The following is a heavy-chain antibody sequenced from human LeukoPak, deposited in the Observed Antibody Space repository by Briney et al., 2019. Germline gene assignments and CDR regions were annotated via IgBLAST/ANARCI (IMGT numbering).Heavy chain of an antibody. J-gene: IGHJ4*02. V-gene: IGHV4-34*01. CDR1: GGSFSDFY. D-gene: IGHD5-24*01. CDR2: IKHGGFT. CDR3: ARSLGEGYPDY. Sequence: SETLSLTCAVHGGSFSDFYWTWMRQPPGKELEWIGEIKHGGFTSYHPSLRSRVTMSEDTSSNQFSLNLTSVTAADTAVYYCARSLGEGYPDYWGPGTLVTVSS.